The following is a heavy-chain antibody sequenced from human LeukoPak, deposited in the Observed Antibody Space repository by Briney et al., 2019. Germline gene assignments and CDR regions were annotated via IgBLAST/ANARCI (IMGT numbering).Heavy chain of an antibody. CDR2: INPDNGVT. D-gene: IGHD3-22*01. V-gene: IGHV1-2*02. CDR1: GYTFTGYY. Sequence: ASVKVSCKASGYTFTGYYIHWVRQAPGQGLEWMGWINPDNGVTNYAQKFQGRVTITRDTSISTAYMELSSLRSEDTAVYYCARADYDSSGLGDAFDIWGQGTMVTVSS. J-gene: IGHJ3*02. CDR3: ARADYDSSGLGDAFDI.